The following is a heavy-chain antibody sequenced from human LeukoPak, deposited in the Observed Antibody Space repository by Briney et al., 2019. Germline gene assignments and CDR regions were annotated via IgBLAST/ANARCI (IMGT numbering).Heavy chain of an antibody. D-gene: IGHD2-21*01. CDR3: ARGQAYCAEE. CDR1: GGSINRYF. CDR2: IYYSGTT. J-gene: IGHJ4*02. V-gene: IGHV4-59*12. Sequence: SETLSLTCTVSGGSINRYFWSWIRQPPGKGLEWIGHIYYSGTTYYNPSHKSRVTISVDRSKNQFSLKLSSVTAADTAVYYCARGQAYCAEEWGQGTLVTVSS.